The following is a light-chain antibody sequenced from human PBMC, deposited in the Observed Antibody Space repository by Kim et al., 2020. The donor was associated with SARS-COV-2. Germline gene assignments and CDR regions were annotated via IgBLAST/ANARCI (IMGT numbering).Light chain of an antibody. J-gene: IGKJ1*01. CDR1: QSVSSSY. CDR3: QQDYNLPWT. Sequence: EIVMTQSPAPLSLSPGERATLSCRASQSVSSSYLSWYQQKPGQAPRLLIYGASTRATGIPARFSGSGSETDFTLTISSLQPEDFAVYYCQQDYNLPWTFGQGTKVDIK. CDR2: GAS. V-gene: IGKV3D-7*01.